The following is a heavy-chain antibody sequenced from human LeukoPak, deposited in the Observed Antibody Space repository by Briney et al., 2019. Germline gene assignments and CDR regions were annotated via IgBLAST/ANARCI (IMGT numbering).Heavy chain of an antibody. CDR3: ARRSVAAAGLFDY. J-gene: IGHJ4*02. Sequence: SETLSLTCTVSGGSISSYYWSWIRQPPGKGLEWIGYIYYSGGTNYNPSLKSRVTISVDTSKNQFSLKLSSVTAADTAVYYCARRSVAAAGLFDYWGQGTLVTVSS. V-gene: IGHV4-59*01. CDR2: IYYSGGT. CDR1: GGSISSYY. D-gene: IGHD6-13*01.